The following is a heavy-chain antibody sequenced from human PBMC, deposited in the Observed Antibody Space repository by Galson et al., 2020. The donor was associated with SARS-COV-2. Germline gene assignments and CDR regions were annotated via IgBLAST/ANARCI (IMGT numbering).Heavy chain of an antibody. Sequence: GESLKISCAASGFTFSTYAMTWVRQAPGKGLEWVSIISANGGRTYYADSVKGRFTISRDNSGNTLYLQMNSLRAEDTAIYYCAKGYGTLYYFDYWGQGTLVTVSS. D-gene: IGHD5-18*01. CDR2: ISANGGRT. CDR3: AKGYGTLYYFDY. J-gene: IGHJ4*02. CDR1: GFTFSTYA. V-gene: IGHV3-23*01.